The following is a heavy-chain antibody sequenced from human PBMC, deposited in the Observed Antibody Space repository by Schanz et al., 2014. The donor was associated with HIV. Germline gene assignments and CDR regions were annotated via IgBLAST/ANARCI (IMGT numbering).Heavy chain of an antibody. CDR2: ISGSSGHT. J-gene: IGHJ6*02. CDR3: AKDRGVVSGMVTNYYYGMDV. CDR1: GFTFSSYA. Sequence: EVQLLESGGGLVQPGGSLRLSCAASGFTFSSYAMSWVRQAPGKGLEWVSGISGSSGHTWYADSVKGRFTISRDNAKNSLSLQMNSLRGEDTAFYYCAKDRGVVSGMVTNYYYGMDVWGQGTTVTVSS. V-gene: IGHV3-23*01. D-gene: IGHD5-18*01.